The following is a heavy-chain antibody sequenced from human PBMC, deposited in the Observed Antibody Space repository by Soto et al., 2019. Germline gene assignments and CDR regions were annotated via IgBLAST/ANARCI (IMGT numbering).Heavy chain of an antibody. J-gene: IGHJ3*02. D-gene: IGHD3-10*01. CDR1: GGSISSYY. Sequence: SETLSLTCTVSGGSISSYYWSWIRQPPGKGLEWIGYIYYSGSTNYNPSLKSRVTISVDTSKNQFSLKLSSVTAADTAVYYCASVPTYYYGSGSYGAFDIWGQGTMVTVSS. CDR2: IYYSGST. CDR3: ASVPTYYYGSGSYGAFDI. V-gene: IGHV4-59*01.